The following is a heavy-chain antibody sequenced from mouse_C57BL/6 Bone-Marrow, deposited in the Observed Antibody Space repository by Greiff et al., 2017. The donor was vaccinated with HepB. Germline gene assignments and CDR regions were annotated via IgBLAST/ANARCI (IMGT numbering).Heavy chain of an antibody. CDR3: TTAGSSYPYWYFDV. D-gene: IGHD1-1*01. CDR1: GFNIKDDY. Sequence: VRLQQSGAELVRPGASVKLSCTASGFNIKDDYMHWVKQRPEQGLEWIGWIDPENGDTEYASKFQGKATITADTSSNTAYLQLSSLTSEDTAVYYCTTAGSSYPYWYFDVWGTGTTVTVSS. CDR2: IDPENGDT. J-gene: IGHJ1*03. V-gene: IGHV14-4*01.